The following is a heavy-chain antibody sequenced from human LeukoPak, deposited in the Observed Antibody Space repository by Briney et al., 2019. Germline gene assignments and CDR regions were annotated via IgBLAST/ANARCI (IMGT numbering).Heavy chain of an antibody. CDR3: ARGSEEHPPHWFDP. CDR2: INHSGST. CDR1: GGSFSGYY. J-gene: IGHJ5*02. V-gene: IGHV4-34*01. Sequence: SETLSLTCAVYGGSFSGYYWSWIRQPPGKGLEWSGEINHSGSTNYNPSLKSRVTISVDTSKNQFSLQLSSVTAADTAVYYSARGSEEHPPHWFDPRGQATLVTLSS. D-gene: IGHD1-26*01.